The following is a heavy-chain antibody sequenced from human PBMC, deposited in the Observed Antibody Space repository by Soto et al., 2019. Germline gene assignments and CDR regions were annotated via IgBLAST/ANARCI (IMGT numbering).Heavy chain of an antibody. J-gene: IGHJ4*02. CDR3: VRDTMRASAAASLDY. V-gene: IGHV3-48*03. Sequence: PGGSLRLSCAASGFTFSTYEFNWVRQAPGRGLEWISYISVSGNIIKYADSVKGRFTISRDNAENSLHLHMSSLRVDDTAVYFCVRDTMRASAAASLDYWGQGTQVTFSS. D-gene: IGHD6-13*01. CDR2: ISVSGNII. CDR1: GFTFSTYE.